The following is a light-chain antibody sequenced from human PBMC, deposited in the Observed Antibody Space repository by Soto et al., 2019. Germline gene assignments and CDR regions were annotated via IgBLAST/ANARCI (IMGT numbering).Light chain of an antibody. J-gene: IGLJ2*01. CDR3: CSSAGSSTVI. Sequence: QYALTQPRSVSWSPGQSVTISCTGTSRDVGAYNYVSWYQQHPGKAPKLIIYDVSKWPSWVPDRFSGSKSGNTASLTISGLQAEDEADYYCCSSAGSSTVIFGGGTKLTVL. CDR2: DVS. V-gene: IGLV2-11*01. CDR1: SRDVGAYNY.